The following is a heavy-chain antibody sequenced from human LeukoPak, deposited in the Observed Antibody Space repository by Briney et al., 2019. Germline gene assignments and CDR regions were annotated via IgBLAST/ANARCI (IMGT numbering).Heavy chain of an antibody. Sequence: VASVKVSCKASGYTFTSYGISWVRQAPGQGLEWMGWISAYNGNTNYAQKLQGRVTMTTDTSTSTAYMELRSLRSDDTAAYYCARERGIFYGDYAPPRNWFDPWGQGTLVTVSS. CDR1: GYTFTSYG. V-gene: IGHV1-18*01. D-gene: IGHD4-17*01. CDR2: ISAYNGNT. CDR3: ARERGIFYGDYAPPRNWFDP. J-gene: IGHJ5*02.